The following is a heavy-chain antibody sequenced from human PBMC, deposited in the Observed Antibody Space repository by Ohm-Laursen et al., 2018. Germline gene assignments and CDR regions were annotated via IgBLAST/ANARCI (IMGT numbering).Heavy chain of an antibody. V-gene: IGHV1-2*02. D-gene: IGHD3-22*01. J-gene: IGHJ4*02. CDR3: ARGPGPYYDSSGYQSDY. CDR1: GYTFTDYY. CDR2: INPNSGGT. Sequence: ASVKVSCKVSGYTFTDYYMHWVQQAPGQGLEWMGWINPNSGGTNYAQKFQGRVTMTRDTSISTAYMELSRLRSDDTAVYYCARGPGPYYDSSGYQSDYWGQGTLVTVSS.